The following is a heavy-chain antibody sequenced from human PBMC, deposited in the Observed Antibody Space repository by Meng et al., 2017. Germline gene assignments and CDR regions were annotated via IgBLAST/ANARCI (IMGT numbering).Heavy chain of an antibody. CDR3: ANLLPYGDQSAIDY. D-gene: IGHD4-17*01. CDR1: GFTFSSYE. Sequence: GESLKIPCAASGFTFSSYEMNWVRQAPGKGLEWVSYISSSGSTIYYADSVKGRFTISRDNAKSSLYLQMNSLRAEDTAVYYCANLLPYGDQSAIDYWGQGTLVTVSS. J-gene: IGHJ4*02. V-gene: IGHV3-48*03. CDR2: ISSSGSTI.